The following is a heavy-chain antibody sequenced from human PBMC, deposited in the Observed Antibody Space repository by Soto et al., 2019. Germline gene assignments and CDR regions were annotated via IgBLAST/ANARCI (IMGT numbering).Heavy chain of an antibody. V-gene: IGHV2-5*02. CDR2: IYWDDNK. CDR1: GFSLNSSGVG. CDR3: VHRRLNGAFDY. D-gene: IGHD7-27*01. Sequence: QITLKESGPTLVKPTQTLTLTCTFSGFSLNSSGVGVGWIRQPPGKAPECLALIYWDDNKRYSPSLQSRLTLTKDTSKNQVVLSMTNMDPVDTATYYCVHRRLNGAFDYWGQGTLVTVSS. J-gene: IGHJ4*02.